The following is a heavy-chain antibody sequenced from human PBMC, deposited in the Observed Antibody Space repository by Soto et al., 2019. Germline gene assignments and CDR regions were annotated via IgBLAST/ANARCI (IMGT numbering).Heavy chain of an antibody. CDR3: ARGTGSGSYAGYYYYGMDV. CDR1: GYTFSNYG. J-gene: IGHJ6*02. Sequence: ASVKVYCKASGYTFSNYGITWVRQAPGQGLEWMGWISAYNGNTHFAQKFQGRVTITRDTSASTAYMELSSLRSEDTAVYYCARGTGSGSYAGYYYYGMDVWXQGTTVTVAS. CDR2: ISAYNGNT. V-gene: IGHV1-18*01. D-gene: IGHD3-10*01.